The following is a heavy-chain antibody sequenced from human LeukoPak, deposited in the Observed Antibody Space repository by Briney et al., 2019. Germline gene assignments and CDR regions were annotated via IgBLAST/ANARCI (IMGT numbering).Heavy chain of an antibody. J-gene: IGHJ6*02. CDR2: IYYSGST. V-gene: IGHV4-59*01. CDR3: ARDGRSITMVRGYGMDV. Sequence: SETLSLTCTVSGGSISSYYWSWIRQPPGKGLEWIGYIYYSGSTNYNPSLKSRVTISLDTAKNQFSLRLSSVTAADTAVYYCARDGRSITMVRGYGMDVWGQGTTVTVSS. D-gene: IGHD3-10*01. CDR1: GGSISSYY.